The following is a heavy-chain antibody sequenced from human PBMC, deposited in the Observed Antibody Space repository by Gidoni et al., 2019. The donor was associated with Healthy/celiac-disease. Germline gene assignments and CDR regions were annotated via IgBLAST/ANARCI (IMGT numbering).Heavy chain of an antibody. J-gene: IGHJ1*01. CDR2: IYPGDSDT. V-gene: IGHV5-51*01. CDR3: ARGIQSIAVAVQTGGYFQH. Sequence: EVQLVQSGAEVKKPGESLKIPCKGSGYSFTSYWIGWVRQMPGKGLEWMGIIYPGDSDTRYSPSFQGQVTISADKSISTAYLQWSSLKASDTAMYYCARGIQSIAVAVQTGGYFQHWGQGTLVTVSS. CDR1: GYSFTSYW. D-gene: IGHD6-19*01.